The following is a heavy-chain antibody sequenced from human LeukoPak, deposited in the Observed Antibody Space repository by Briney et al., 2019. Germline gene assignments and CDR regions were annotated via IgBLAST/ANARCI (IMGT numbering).Heavy chain of an antibody. D-gene: IGHD6-13*01. CDR1: GFTFGIYA. V-gene: IGHV3-23*01. CDR2: IIGSGSST. Sequence: GGSLRLSCAASGFTFGIYAMSWVRQAPGKGLEWVSAIIGSGSSTYYADSVKGRFTISRDNSKNTLFLQMNSLRAEDTAVYYCAKDRAQQLVLDFWGQGTLVTVSS. J-gene: IGHJ4*02. CDR3: AKDRAQQLVLDF.